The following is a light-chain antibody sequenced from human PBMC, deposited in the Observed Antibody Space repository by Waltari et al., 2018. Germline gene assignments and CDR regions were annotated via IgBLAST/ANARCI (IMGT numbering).Light chain of an antibody. CDR2: WAS. V-gene: IGKV4-1*01. J-gene: IGKJ2*01. CDR1: QFILYESDNKNY. CDR3: QQYYSFPFT. Sequence: DIVMTQSPDSLTVSLGESAAIHCRSSQFILYESDNKNYLGWYQQKPGQSPKLLISWASKRESGVPHRFSGSGSGTDFTLTIRSLQAEDVAVYYCQQYYSFPFTFGQGTKLE.